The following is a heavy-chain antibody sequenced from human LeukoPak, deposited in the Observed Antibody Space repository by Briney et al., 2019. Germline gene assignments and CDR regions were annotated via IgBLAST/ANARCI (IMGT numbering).Heavy chain of an antibody. CDR1: GYTFTGYY. CDR2: INPNSGGT. J-gene: IGHJ3*02. V-gene: IGHV1-2*02. D-gene: IGHD5-18*01. CDR3: ARDLFMVTGLVAFDI. Sequence: ASVKVSCKASGYTFTGYYMHWVRQAPGQGLEWMGWINPNSGGTNYAQKFQGRVTMTRDTSISTAYMELSRLRSDDTAVYYCARDLFMVTGLVAFDIWGQGTMVTVSS.